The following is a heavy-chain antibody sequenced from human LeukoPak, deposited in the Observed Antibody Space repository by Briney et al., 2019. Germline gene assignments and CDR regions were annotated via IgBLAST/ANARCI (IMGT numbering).Heavy chain of an antibody. D-gene: IGHD3-16*01. CDR1: GFTFGSYE. CDR3: ARDVYDYVWGSYSLDY. Sequence: TGGSLRLSCAASGFTFGSYEMNWVRQAPGKGLEWVSYISSSGSTIYYADSVKGRFTISRDNAKNSLYLQMNSLRAEDTAVYYCARDVYDYVWGSYSLDYWGQGTLVTVSS. V-gene: IGHV3-48*03. J-gene: IGHJ4*02. CDR2: ISSSGSTI.